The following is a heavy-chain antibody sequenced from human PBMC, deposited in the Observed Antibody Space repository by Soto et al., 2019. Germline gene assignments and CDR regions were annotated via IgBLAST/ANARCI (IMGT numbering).Heavy chain of an antibody. CDR2: NIPILGIA. V-gene: IGHV1-69*02. J-gene: IGHJ4*02. Sequence: QVQLVQSGAEVKKPGSSVKVSCKASGGTFSSYTISWVRQAPGQGLEWMGRNIPILGIANYAQKFQGRVTITEDKSTSTAYMELSSLRSEGTAVYYSARGSDSRWEDYWGQGTLVTVSS. CDR1: GGTFSSYT. D-gene: IGHD3-22*01. CDR3: ARGSDSRWEDY.